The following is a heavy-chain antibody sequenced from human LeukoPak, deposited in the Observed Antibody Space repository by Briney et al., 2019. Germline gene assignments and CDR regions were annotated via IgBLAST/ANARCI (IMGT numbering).Heavy chain of an antibody. CDR1: GYTFTGYY. D-gene: IGHD3-22*01. V-gene: IGHV1-2*02. Sequence: ASVKVSCKASGYTFTGYYMHWVRQRPGQGLEWMGWINPNSGGTNYAQKFQGRVTMTRDTSISTAYMELSRLRSDDTAVYYCARDLVYYDSSGYPDYWGQGTLVTVSS. CDR3: ARDLVYYDSSGYPDY. J-gene: IGHJ4*02. CDR2: INPNSGGT.